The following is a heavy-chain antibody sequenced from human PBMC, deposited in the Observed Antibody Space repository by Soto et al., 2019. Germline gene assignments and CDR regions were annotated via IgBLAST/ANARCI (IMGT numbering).Heavy chain of an antibody. D-gene: IGHD3-3*01. Sequence: SLTCAFSVYSISSCYYCGWIRQPPGKGLEWIGSIYHSGSTYYNPSLKSRVTISVDTSKNQFSLKLSSVTAADTAVYYCARDSIPIYDFWSGYSSYYYGMDVWGQGTTVTVSS. V-gene: IGHV4-38-2*02. CDR3: ARDSIPIYDFWSGYSSYYYGMDV. CDR1: VYSISSCYY. J-gene: IGHJ6*02. CDR2: IYHSGST.